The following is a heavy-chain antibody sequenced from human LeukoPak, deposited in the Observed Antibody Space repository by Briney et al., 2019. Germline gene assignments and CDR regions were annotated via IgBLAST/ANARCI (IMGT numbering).Heavy chain of an antibody. CDR2: ISYDGSNK. CDR3: AKVGSGMVAPDNYYYYYYMDV. Sequence: GRSLRLSCAASGFTFSSYGMHWARQAPGKGLEWVAVISYDGSNKYYADSVKGRFTISRDNSKNTLYLQMNSLRAEDTAVYYCAKVGSGMVAPDNYYYYYYMDVWGKGTTVTVSS. CDR1: GFTFSSYG. D-gene: IGHD3-10*01. J-gene: IGHJ6*03. V-gene: IGHV3-30*18.